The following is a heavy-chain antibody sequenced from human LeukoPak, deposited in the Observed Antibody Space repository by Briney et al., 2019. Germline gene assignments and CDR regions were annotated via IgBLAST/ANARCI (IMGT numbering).Heavy chain of an antibody. D-gene: IGHD6-19*01. CDR3: ARSVAVAGAFTRYGKDG. CDR1: GHTFSRYG. CDR2: IWYDGSNK. J-gene: IGHJ6*04. Sequence: GGSLRLSCAASGHTFSRYGMHWVRQAPDKGGEWVAVIWYDGSNKYNEDSVKGRFTLTRVNSKNTLYLKLNSLRAQDRAVFYGARSVAVAGAFTRYGKDGWREGTTVIVSS. V-gene: IGHV3-33*01.